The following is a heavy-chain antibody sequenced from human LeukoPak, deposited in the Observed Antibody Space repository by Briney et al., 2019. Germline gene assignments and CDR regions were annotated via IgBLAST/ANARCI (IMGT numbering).Heavy chain of an antibody. Sequence: SETLSLTCTVSGGSISSGDYYWSWIRQPPGKGLEWIGYIYYSGSTYYNPSLKSRVTISVDTSKNQFSLNLRSVTAADTALYYCARRTPYYYDSSGYLIDYWGQGTLVTVSS. CDR1: GGSISSGDYY. V-gene: IGHV4-30-4*01. D-gene: IGHD3-22*01. CDR2: IYYSGST. CDR3: ARRTPYYYDSSGYLIDY. J-gene: IGHJ4*02.